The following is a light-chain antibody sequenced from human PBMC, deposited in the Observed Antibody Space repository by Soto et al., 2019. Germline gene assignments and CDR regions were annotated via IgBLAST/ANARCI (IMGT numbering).Light chain of an antibody. V-gene: IGLV2-8*01. CDR1: SSDVGGYNY. Sequence: QCALTQPPSESGSPGQSVTISCTGTSSDVGGYNYVSWYQQHPGKAPKLMIYEVSKRPSGVPDRFSGSKSDNTASLTVSGIQAEDEADYYCSSYAGSNNLGVFGAGTKVTVL. CDR2: EVS. J-gene: IGLJ1*01. CDR3: SSYAGSNNLGV.